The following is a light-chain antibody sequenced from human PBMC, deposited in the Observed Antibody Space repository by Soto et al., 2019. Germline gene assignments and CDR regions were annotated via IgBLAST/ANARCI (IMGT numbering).Light chain of an antibody. J-gene: IGKJ5*01. CDR3: QQRGDWPPIT. CDR1: QSVSTF. Sequence: EIVLTQSPATLSLSPGERAILSCSSSQSVSTFLAWFQQKPGQPPRLLIYNASNRTTGIPARFSGSGSGTDFTPTISSLEPEDFAVYYCQQRGDWPPITFGQGTHWRL. V-gene: IGKV3-11*01. CDR2: NAS.